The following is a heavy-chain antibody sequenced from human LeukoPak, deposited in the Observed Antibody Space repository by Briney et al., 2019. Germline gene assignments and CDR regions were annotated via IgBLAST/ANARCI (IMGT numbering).Heavy chain of an antibody. CDR1: GFTFSSYW. CDR2: INSDGGST. CDR3: ARDSAVTTVFGNFRYVDY. J-gene: IGHJ4*02. Sequence: GVSLRFSCAASGFTFSSYWMLWVRHAPGNGLVWVLRINSDGGSTSYADSVKGRFTISRDNAKNTLYLQMNSLRAEDTAVYYCARDSAVTTVFGNFRYVDYWGQGTLVTVSS. V-gene: IGHV3-74*01. D-gene: IGHD4-11*01.